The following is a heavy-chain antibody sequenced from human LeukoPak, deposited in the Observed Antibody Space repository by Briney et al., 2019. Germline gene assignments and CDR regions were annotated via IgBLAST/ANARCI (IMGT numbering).Heavy chain of an antibody. CDR3: ARYCSSTSCYEGYYYYYMDV. Sequence: KPSQTLSLTCTVSGGSISSGGYYWSWIRQPPGKGLEWIGYIYHSGSTYYNPSLKSRVTISVDRSKNQFSLKLSSVTAADTAVYYCARYCSSTSCYEGYYYYYMDVWGKGTTVTVSS. CDR1: GGSISSGGYY. D-gene: IGHD2-2*01. V-gene: IGHV4-30-2*01. J-gene: IGHJ6*03. CDR2: IYHSGST.